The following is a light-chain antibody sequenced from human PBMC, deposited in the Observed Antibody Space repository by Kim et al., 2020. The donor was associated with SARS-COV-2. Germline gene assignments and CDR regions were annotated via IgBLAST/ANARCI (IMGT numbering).Light chain of an antibody. CDR3: QSYDSSLRGLV. Sequence: VTRHRTRSTNNNGESDGETWYQQHPGKAPKRLTHANTNRPSGFPDRFSGSKSGTTASLAITGLQAEDEADYYCQSYDSSLRGLVFGGGTQLTVL. CDR1: TNNNGESDG. CDR2: ANT. V-gene: IGLV1-40*01. J-gene: IGLJ3*02.